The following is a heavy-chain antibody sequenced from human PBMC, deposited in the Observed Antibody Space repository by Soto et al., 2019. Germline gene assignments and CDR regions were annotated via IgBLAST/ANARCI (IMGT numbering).Heavy chain of an antibody. V-gene: IGHV3-33*01. CDR1: GFTFSSYG. Sequence: PGGSLRLSCAASGFTFSSYGMHWVRQAPGKGLEWVAVIWYDGSNKYYADSVKGRFTISRDNSKNTLYLQMNSLRAEDTAVYYCARAMVAVAPKASYFDYWGQGTLVTVSS. J-gene: IGHJ4*02. CDR2: IWYDGSNK. CDR3: ARAMVAVAPKASYFDY. D-gene: IGHD6-19*01.